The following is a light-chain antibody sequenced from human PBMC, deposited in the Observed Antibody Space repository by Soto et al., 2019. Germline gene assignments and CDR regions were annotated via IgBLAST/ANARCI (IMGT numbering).Light chain of an antibody. CDR1: QSVSSSY. CDR2: GAS. J-gene: IGKJ1*01. V-gene: IGKV3-20*01. Sequence: EILLTQSPVTLSLSPGERATLSCRASQSVSSSYLAWYQQIPGQAPRLLIYGASSRATGIPDRFSGSGAGTDFTLTISRLEPADFAVYYCQQYDSSPWTFGQGTKVEFK. CDR3: QQYDSSPWT.